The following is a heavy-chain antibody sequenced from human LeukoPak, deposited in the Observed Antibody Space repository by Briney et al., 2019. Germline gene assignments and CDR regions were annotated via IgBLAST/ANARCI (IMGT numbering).Heavy chain of an antibody. D-gene: IGHD6-19*01. CDR2: ISSSGNTT. CDR3: ARGHSGYSSGWSDAFDI. Sequence: GGSLRLSCAASGFTFSDNYMSWIRQAPGKGLEWVSYISSSGNTTYNADSVKGRFSITRDNAKNSLYLQMNSLRAEDTAVYYCARGHSGYSSGWSDAFDIWGQGTMVTVSS. J-gene: IGHJ3*02. CDR1: GFTFSDNY. V-gene: IGHV3-11*04.